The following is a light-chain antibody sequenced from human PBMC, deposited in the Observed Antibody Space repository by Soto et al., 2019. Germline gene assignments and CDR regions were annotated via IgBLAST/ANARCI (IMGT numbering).Light chain of an antibody. Sequence: DIQMTQSPSTLSASVGDRVSITCRASQSLNSWLAWYQQKPGKAPKLLIYAASTLQSGVPSRFSGSGSGTDFTLTISCLQSEDFATYYCQQYYSYPRTFGQGTKVDIK. J-gene: IGKJ1*01. CDR3: QQYYSYPRT. V-gene: IGKV1-5*01. CDR2: AAS. CDR1: QSLNSW.